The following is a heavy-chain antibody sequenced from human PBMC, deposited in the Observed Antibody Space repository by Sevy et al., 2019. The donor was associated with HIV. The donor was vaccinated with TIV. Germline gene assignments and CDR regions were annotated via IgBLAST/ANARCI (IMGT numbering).Heavy chain of an antibody. CDR3: ARAIAAAGTFDY. CDR1: GYTFTSYY. CDR2: INPSGGST. J-gene: IGHJ4*02. D-gene: IGHD6-13*01. V-gene: IGHV1-46*03. Sequence: ASVKVSCKASGYTFTSYYMHWVRQAPGQGLEWMGIINPSGGSTSYAQKFQGRVTMTRDTSTSTVYMELSSLRSEDTAMYYCARAIAAAGTFDYWGQGTLVTVSS.